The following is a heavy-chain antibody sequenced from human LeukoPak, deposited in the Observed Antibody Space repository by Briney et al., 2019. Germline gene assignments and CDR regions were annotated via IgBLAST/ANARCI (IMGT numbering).Heavy chain of an antibody. D-gene: IGHD2-21*02. CDR2: ISGSGGST. CDR1: GFTFSSYA. J-gene: IGHJ4*02. V-gene: IGHV3-23*01. Sequence: GGSLRLSCAASGFTFSSYAMSWVRQAPGKGREWVSAISGSGGSTYYADSVKGRFTISRDNSKNTLYLQMNSLRAEDTAVYYCAKNCGGDCYSGDFDHWGQGTLVTVSS. CDR3: AKNCGGDCYSGDFDH.